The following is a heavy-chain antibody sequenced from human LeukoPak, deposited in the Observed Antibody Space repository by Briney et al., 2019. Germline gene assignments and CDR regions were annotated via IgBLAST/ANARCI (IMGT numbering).Heavy chain of an antibody. D-gene: IGHD5-18*01. J-gene: IGHJ4*02. Sequence: GGSLRLSCAASGFTFNNYGMHWVRQAPGKGLEWVAFIRYDGSNTYYADSVKGRFTISRDNSKNTLYLQMNSLRAEDTAVYYCAKLGQLWERGDYWGQGTLVTVSS. CDR1: GFTFNNYG. V-gene: IGHV3-30*02. CDR2: IRYDGSNT. CDR3: AKLGQLWERGDY.